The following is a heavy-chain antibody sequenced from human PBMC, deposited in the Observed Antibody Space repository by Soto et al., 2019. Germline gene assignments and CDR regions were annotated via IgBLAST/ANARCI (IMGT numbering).Heavy chain of an antibody. CDR1: GYTFTSYA. J-gene: IGHJ6*02. D-gene: IGHD2-8*01. CDR2: INAGNGNT. V-gene: IGHV1-3*01. CDR3: ARDAMYGPENYGMDV. Sequence: ASVKVSCKASGYTFTSYAMHWVRQAPGQRLEWMGWINAGNGNTKYSQKFQGRVTITRDTSASTAYMELSSLRSEDTAVYYCARDAMYGPENYGMDVWGQGTTVTSP.